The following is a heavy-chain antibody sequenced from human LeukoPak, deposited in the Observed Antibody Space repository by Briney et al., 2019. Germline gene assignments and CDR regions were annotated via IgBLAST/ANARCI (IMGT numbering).Heavy chain of an antibody. J-gene: IGHJ4*02. CDR1: GGSIRSGNYY. D-gene: IGHD5-12*01. V-gene: IGHV4-61*02. CDR2: INTRGST. Sequence: SETLSLTCTVSGGSIRSGNYYWSWIRQPAGKGLEWIGRINTRGSTNYNPSLKSRVTISVDTSKNQFSLKLSSVTAADTAVYYCARVSGYDWESFYDYWGQGTLVTVSS. CDR3: ARVSGYDWESFYDY.